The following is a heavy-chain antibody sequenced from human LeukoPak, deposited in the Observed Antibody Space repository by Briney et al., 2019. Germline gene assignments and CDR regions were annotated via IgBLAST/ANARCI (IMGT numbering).Heavy chain of an antibody. CDR1: GGSISSYY. J-gene: IGHJ3*02. CDR3: ARVDFHCGGDCYPDAFDI. CDR2: IYYSGST. D-gene: IGHD2-21*02. V-gene: IGHV4-59*01. Sequence: SETLSLTCTVSGGSISSYYWSWIRQPPGKELEWIGYIYYSGSTNYNPSLKSRVTISVDTSKNQFSLKLSSVTAADTAVYYCARVDFHCGGDCYPDAFDIWGQGTMVTVSS.